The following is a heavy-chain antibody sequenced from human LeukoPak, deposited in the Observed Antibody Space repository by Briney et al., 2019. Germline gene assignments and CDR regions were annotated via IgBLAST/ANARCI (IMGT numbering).Heavy chain of an antibody. J-gene: IGHJ3*01. Sequence: GGSLRLSCAASGFAFSDYYMSWIRQAPGKGLEWVSYISSSGSTIYYADSVKGRFTISRDNAKNSLYLQMNSLRAEDTAVYYCAKAPYSSAWAGAFDFWGQGTMVTVSS. CDR2: ISSSGSTI. CDR1: GFAFSDYY. CDR3: AKAPYSSAWAGAFDF. V-gene: IGHV3-11*01. D-gene: IGHD6-19*01.